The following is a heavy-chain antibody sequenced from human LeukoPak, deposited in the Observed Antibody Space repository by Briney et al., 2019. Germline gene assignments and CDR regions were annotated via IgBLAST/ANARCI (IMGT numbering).Heavy chain of an antibody. CDR2: ISSSSSTI. D-gene: IGHD6-13*01. V-gene: IGHV3-48*01. Sequence: GGSLRLSCAASGFTFSTYSTNWVRQAPGKGLEWVSHISSSSSTIYYADSVKGRFTISRDNAKSSLSLQMNSLEVEDTAVYYCARGYSSSWYLGDGFDIWGQGTMVTVSS. CDR3: ARGYSSSWYLGDGFDI. J-gene: IGHJ3*02. CDR1: GFTFSTYS.